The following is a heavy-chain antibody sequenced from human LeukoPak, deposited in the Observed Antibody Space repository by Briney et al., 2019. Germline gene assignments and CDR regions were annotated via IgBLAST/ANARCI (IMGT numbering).Heavy chain of an antibody. Sequence: GGSLRLSWAASGFTFSSYAMSWVRQAPGKGLEWVSAISGSGGSTYYADSVKGGFTISRDNSKNTLYLQMNSLRAEDTAVYYCATHPTELQKGDAFDIWGQGTMVTVSS. CDR1: GFTFSSYA. J-gene: IGHJ3*02. V-gene: IGHV3-23*01. D-gene: IGHD1-26*01. CDR2: ISGSGGST. CDR3: ATHPTELQKGDAFDI.